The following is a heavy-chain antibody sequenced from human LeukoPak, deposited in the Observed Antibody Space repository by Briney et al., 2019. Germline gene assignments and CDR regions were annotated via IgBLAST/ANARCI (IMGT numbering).Heavy chain of an antibody. J-gene: IGHJ4*02. CDR2: IIPIFGTA. D-gene: IGHD6-19*01. V-gene: IGHV1-69*13. Sequence: SVKVSCKASGGTFSSYAISWVRQAPGQGLEWMGGIIPIFGTANYAQKFQGRVTITADESTSTAYMELSSLRSEDTAVYYCAGGDIYSSGWYDEYYFDYWGQGTLVTVPS. CDR1: GGTFSSYA. CDR3: AGGDIYSSGWYDEYYFDY.